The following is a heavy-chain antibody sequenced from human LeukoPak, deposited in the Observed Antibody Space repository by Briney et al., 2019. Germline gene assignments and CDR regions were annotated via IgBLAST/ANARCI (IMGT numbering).Heavy chain of an antibody. CDR1: GFTSCDYA. CDR2: IRINAYAGTT. V-gene: IGHV3-49*03. Sequence: GGSLRLSCTASGFTSCDYAMSCFRQAPGKGLEWVGCIRINAYAGTTAYASSVKGRFTISRDDSISIAYMQMNSLKTEDTAVYYCTRPLGRDGRSGAHWGHGTLVTVSS. J-gene: IGHJ4*01. D-gene: IGHD5-24*01. CDR3: TRPLGRDGRSGAH.